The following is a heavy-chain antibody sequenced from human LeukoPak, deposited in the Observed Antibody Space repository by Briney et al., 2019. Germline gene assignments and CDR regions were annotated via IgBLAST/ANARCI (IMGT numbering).Heavy chain of an antibody. D-gene: IGHD6-19*01. CDR3: ARDSGWYCFDC. CDR2: INPDGNDI. CDR1: GFTFSSHW. Sequence: GGSLRLSCAASGFTFSSHWMAWVRQPPGKGLEWVAIINPDGNDIHYADSLKGRFTISRDSAKNSVSLQMNSLRVEDTAVYYCARDSGWYCFDCWGQGTLVTVSS. V-gene: IGHV3-7*01. J-gene: IGHJ4*02.